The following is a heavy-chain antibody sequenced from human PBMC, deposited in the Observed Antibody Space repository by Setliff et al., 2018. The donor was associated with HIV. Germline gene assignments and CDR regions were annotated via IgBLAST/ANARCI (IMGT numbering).Heavy chain of an antibody. V-gene: IGHV3-74*01. D-gene: IGHD5-12*01. Sequence: GGSLRLSCAASGFTFSGYWMHWVRQVPGKGLVWVSRLNSDGSSTSYADSVKGRFTISRDNVKNSLYLQMNSLRAEDTAVYYCAKGGYGYFDYWGQGALVTVSS. CDR1: GFTFSGYW. CDR3: AKGGYGYFDY. CDR2: LNSDGSST. J-gene: IGHJ4*02.